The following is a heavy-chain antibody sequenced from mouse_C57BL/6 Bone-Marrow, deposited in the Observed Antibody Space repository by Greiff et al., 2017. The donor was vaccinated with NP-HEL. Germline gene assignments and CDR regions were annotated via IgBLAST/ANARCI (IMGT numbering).Heavy chain of an antibody. V-gene: IGHV1-9*01. CDR3: ASQIYYYGSSYVYYAMDY. J-gene: IGHJ4*01. Sequence: VQLQQSGAELMKPGASVKLSCKATGYTFTGYWIEWVKQRPGHGLEWIGEILPGSGSTNYNEKFKGKATFTADTSSNTAYMQLSSLTTEDSAIYYCASQIYYYGSSYVYYAMDYWGQGTSVTVSS. CDR2: ILPGSGST. D-gene: IGHD1-1*01. CDR1: GYTFTGYW.